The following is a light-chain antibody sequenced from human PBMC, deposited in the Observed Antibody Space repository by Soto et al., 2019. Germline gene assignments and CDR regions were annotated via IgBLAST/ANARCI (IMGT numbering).Light chain of an antibody. V-gene: IGKV4-1*01. J-gene: IGKJ1*01. CDR1: QSVLYSSNNKNY. CDR3: QQYYSTPT. Sequence: DIVMTQSPDSLAVSLGERATINCKSSQSVLYSSNNKNYLAWYQQKPGQPPKLLIYWASTRESGVPDRFSGSGSGTDFTLTISRQAEDVAVYYCQQYYSTPTFGQGTKVEIK. CDR2: WAS.